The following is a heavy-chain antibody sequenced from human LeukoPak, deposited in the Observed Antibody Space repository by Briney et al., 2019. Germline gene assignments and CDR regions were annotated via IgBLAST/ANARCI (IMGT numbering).Heavy chain of an antibody. V-gene: IGHV4-59*08. Sequence: PSETLSLTCTVSAGSIGNNYWTWIRQPPGKGLEYIGYIYYTGATNYNPSLKSRVTISVDTSKSQFSLKLSSVTAADTAVYFCAKYGNSGWVIDNWGQGALVRVSS. CDR1: AGSIGNNY. J-gene: IGHJ4*02. CDR2: IYYTGAT. CDR3: AKYGNSGWVIDN. D-gene: IGHD6-19*01.